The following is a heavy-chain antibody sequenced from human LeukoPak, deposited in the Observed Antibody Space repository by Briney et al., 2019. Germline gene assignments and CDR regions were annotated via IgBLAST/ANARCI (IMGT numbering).Heavy chain of an antibody. Sequence: GGSLRLSCAASGFTFSSYSMNWVCQAPGKGLEWVSSISSSSSYIYYADSVKGRFTISRDNAKNSLYLQMNSLRAEDTAVYYCAGDFRITMVRGVRDAFDIWGQGTMVTVSS. CDR3: AGDFRITMVRGVRDAFDI. V-gene: IGHV3-21*01. CDR2: ISSSSSYI. J-gene: IGHJ3*02. CDR1: GFTFSSYS. D-gene: IGHD3-10*01.